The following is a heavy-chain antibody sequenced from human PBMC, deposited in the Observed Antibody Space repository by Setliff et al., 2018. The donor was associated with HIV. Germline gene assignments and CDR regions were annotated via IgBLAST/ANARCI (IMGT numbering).Heavy chain of an antibody. J-gene: IGHJ4*02. D-gene: IGHD3-16*02. CDR3: ARGDYVWGSYRYNPNDY. CDR2: IFHSGST. CDR1: GGSISSGGYS. V-gene: IGHV4-30-2*05. Sequence: SETLSLTCAVSGGSISSGGYSWSWIRQPPGKGLEWIAYIFHSGSTHYNPSLKSRLTISVDTSKNQFSLKLSSVTAADTAVYYCARGDYVWGSYRYNPNDYWGQGTLVTVSS.